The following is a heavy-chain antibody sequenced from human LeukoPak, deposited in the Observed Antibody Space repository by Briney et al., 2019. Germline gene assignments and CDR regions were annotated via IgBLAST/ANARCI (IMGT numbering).Heavy chain of an antibody. D-gene: IGHD1-26*01. CDR1: GRSFSRYY. CDR2: INYSGST. Sequence: SETLSLTCAVYGRSFSRYYWNCLRQAPGKGLEWIGEINYSGSTDYNPSLKSRVTISVDTSKNQFALKLTAMTAADRAEYYGGRGEGGGGTYCFDYWGQGSLVTVSS. J-gene: IGHJ4*02. CDR3: GRGEGGGGTYCFDY. V-gene: IGHV4-34*01.